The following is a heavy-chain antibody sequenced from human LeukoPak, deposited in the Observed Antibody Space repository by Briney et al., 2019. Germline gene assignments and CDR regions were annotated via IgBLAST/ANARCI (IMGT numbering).Heavy chain of an antibody. CDR1: GFTCSSYA. CDR3: AKDFGGYVMNWFDP. CDR2: ISGSGGST. J-gene: IGHJ5*02. Sequence: GGSLRLSCAASGFTCSSYAMSWVRQAPGKGLEWVSAISGSGGSTYYADSVKGRFTISRDNSKNTLYLQMNSLRAEDTAVYYCAKDFGGYVMNWFDPWGQGTLVTVSS. V-gene: IGHV3-23*01. D-gene: IGHD5-12*01.